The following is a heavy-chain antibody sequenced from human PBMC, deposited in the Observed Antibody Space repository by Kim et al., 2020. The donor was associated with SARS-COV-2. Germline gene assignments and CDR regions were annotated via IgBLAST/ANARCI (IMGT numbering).Heavy chain of an antibody. J-gene: IGHJ4*02. CDR3: ARVGVTTYPASSYYFVC. CDR2: INHSGST. CDR1: GGSFSGYY. V-gene: IGHV4-34*01. Sequence: SETLSLTCAVYGGSFSGYYWSWIRQPPGKGLEWIGEINHSGSTNYNPSLKSRVTISVDTSKNQFSLKMSSVTAADTAVCYCARVGVTTYPASSYYFVCWGQGSLVTVSS. D-gene: IGHD4-17*01.